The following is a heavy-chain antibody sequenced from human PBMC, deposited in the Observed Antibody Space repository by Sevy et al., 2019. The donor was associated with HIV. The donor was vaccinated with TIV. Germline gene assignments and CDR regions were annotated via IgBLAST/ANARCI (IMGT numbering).Heavy chain of an antibody. CDR2: ISGSGGST. CDR1: GFTFSSYA. J-gene: IGHJ6*02. V-gene: IGHV3-23*01. D-gene: IGHD2-2*03. Sequence: GGSLRLSCAASGFTFSSYAMSWVRQAPGKGLEWVSAISGSGGSTYYADSVKGRFTISRDNSKNTLYLQMNSLRAEDKAVYYCAKHGNFGYCSSTSCYIYYGMDVWGQGTTVTVSS. CDR3: AKHGNFGYCSSTSCYIYYGMDV.